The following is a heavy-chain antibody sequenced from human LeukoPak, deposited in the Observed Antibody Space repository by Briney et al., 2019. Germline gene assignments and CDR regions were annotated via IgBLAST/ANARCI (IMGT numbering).Heavy chain of an antibody. CDR3: ARDVGTTGWHTFDY. Sequence: SQTLSLTCAISGDSVSSNNGAWIWLRQSPSRGLKWLGSTYYRSKGYNYYAESLISRITISPVTSKNQFSLQLYSVTPEDTAVYYCARDVGTTGWHTFDYWGQGTLVTVSS. D-gene: IGHD3-9*01. V-gene: IGHV6-1*01. J-gene: IGHJ4*02. CDR2: TYYRSKGYN. CDR1: GDSVSSNNGA.